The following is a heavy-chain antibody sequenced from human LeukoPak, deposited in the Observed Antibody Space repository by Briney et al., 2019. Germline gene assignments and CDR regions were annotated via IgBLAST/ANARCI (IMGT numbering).Heavy chain of an antibody. D-gene: IGHD3-10*01. CDR3: ARCHGSGSYMNY. V-gene: IGHV3-7*01. CDR1: GFTFSSYS. Sequence: GGSLRLSCAASGFTFSSYSMNWVRQAPGKGLEWVANIKQDGSEKYYVDSVKGRSTISRDNAKNSLYLQMNSLRAEDTAVYYCARCHGSGSYMNYWGQGTLVTVSS. CDR2: IKQDGSEK. J-gene: IGHJ4*02.